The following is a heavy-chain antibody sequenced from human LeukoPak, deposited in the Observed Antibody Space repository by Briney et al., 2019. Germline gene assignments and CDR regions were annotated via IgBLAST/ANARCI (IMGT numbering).Heavy chain of an antibody. D-gene: IGHD5-18*01. CDR3: AKVRVDTAMVDAFDI. CDR1: GLRFSNYG. J-gene: IGHJ3*02. V-gene: IGHV3-30*02. CDR2: IRFDGSSK. Sequence: GGSLRLSCAASGLRFSNYGMHWVRQAPGKGLEWVAFIRFDGSSKYFVDSVKGRFIISRDNFQNTLILQMNNLKVEDTAVYYCAKVRVDTAMVDAFDIWGQGTRVVVSS.